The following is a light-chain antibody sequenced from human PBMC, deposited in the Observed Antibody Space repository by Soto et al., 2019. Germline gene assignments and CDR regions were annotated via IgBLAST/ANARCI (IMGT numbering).Light chain of an antibody. V-gene: IGKV4-1*01. CDR3: QQYYSTPRP. CDR2: WAS. CDR1: QSILYGSNNNNY. J-gene: IGKJ1*01. Sequence: DIVMTQSPDSLAVSLGERATINCKSSQSILYGSNNNNYLAWYQQKPGQSPKVLIYWASTRQSGVPDRFSGSGSETDFTLTISSLQPGDVAIYYCQQYYSTPRPFGQGTKVGIK.